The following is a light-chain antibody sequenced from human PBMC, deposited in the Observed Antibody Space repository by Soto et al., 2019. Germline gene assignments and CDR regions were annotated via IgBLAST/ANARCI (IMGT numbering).Light chain of an antibody. V-gene: IGKV4-1*01. CDR2: WAS. CDR3: QQYYTTPTWT. CDR1: QSVLYSSNNKNY. J-gene: IGKJ1*01. Sequence: DSGMTQSPDSLAVSLGERATINCKSSQSVLYSSNNKNYLAWYQQKPGQPPKLLIYWASTRESGVPDRFSGSGSGTDFTLTISSLQAEDVAVYYCQQYYTTPTWTFGQGTKVDI.